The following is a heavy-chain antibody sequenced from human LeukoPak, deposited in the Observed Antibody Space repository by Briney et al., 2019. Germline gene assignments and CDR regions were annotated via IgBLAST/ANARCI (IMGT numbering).Heavy chain of an antibody. Sequence: RASVKGSCKASGGTFSSYAISWVRQAPGQGLEWMGGIIPIFGTANYAQKFQGRVTITADESTSTAYMELSSLRSEDTAVYYCARKRGYRGYDYGYWGQGTLVTVSS. D-gene: IGHD5-12*01. V-gene: IGHV1-69*01. CDR2: IIPIFGTA. CDR3: ARKRGYRGYDYGY. J-gene: IGHJ4*02. CDR1: GGTFSSYA.